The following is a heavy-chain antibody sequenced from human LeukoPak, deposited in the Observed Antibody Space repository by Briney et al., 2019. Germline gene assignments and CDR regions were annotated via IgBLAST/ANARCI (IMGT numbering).Heavy chain of an antibody. CDR1: GFTFTDHS. CDR2: VSPHVNTI. V-gene: IGHV3-30*14. D-gene: IGHD2-15*01. J-gene: IGHJ3*02. Sequence: GGSLRLSCVASGFTFTDHSMHWVRQPPGKGLEWVAVVSPHVNTIFYADSMKGRFTISRDNSKNTLYLQMNSLRAEDTAVYYCARFIDEGDAFDIWGQGTMVTVSS. CDR3: ARFIDEGDAFDI.